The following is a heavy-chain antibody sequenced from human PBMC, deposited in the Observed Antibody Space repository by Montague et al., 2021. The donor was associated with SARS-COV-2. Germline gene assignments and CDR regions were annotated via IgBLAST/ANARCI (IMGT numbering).Heavy chain of an antibody. CDR3: ARVQRGYYYGLGVSAHFDY. J-gene: IGHJ4*02. Sequence: SETLSLTCTVSGGSISNYYWSWIRQPPGKGLEWIGYIYYSGSTNYNPSLKSRVTISVDTSKSQFSLKLSSVTAADTAVYYCARVQRGYYYGLGVSAHFDYWAPGTLVTVSS. CDR1: GGSISNYY. V-gene: IGHV4-59*01. D-gene: IGHD3-10*01. CDR2: IYYSGST.